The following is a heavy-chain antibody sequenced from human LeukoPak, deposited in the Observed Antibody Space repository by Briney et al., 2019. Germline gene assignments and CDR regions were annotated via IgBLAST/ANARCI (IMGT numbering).Heavy chain of an antibody. CDR1: GFTFSTSW. D-gene: IGHD4-17*01. V-gene: IGHV3-74*01. CDR3: ASLMTAVTIPDY. J-gene: IGHJ4*02. Sequence: GGSLRLSCAASGFTFSTSWMHWVRQPPGKGLVWVSRITSDGRSTSYADSVKGRFTVSRDNAKNTLYLHMSSLRAEDTAVYFCASLMTAVTIPDYWGQGTLVTVSS. CDR2: ITSDGRST.